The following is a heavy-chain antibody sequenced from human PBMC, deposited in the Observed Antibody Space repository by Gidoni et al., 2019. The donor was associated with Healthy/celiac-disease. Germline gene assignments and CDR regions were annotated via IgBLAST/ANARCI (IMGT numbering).Heavy chain of an antibody. D-gene: IGHD3-22*01. CDR3: AKDPQYYYDSSGYLVC. CDR1: GFTFSSYA. CDR2: ISGSGGST. V-gene: IGHV3-23*01. Sequence: EVQLLESGGGLVQPGGSLRLSCAASGFTFSSYAMSWVRQAPGKGLEWVSAISGSGGSTYYADSVKGRFTISRDNSKNTLYLQMNSLRAEDTAVYYCAKDPQYYYDSSGYLVCWGQGTLVTVSS. J-gene: IGHJ4*02.